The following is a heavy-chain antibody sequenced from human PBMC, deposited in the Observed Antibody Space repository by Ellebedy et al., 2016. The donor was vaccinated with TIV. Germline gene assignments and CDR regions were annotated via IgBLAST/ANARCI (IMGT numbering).Heavy chain of an antibody. Sequence: PGGSLRLSCADSGFIFSSYSMNWVRQAPGKGLEWVSSISSSSRTIYYADSVKGRFTISRDNAKNSLYLQMNSLRAEDTAVYYCASLGVRYCSGGSCYEASDYWGQGTLVTVSS. V-gene: IGHV3-48*04. J-gene: IGHJ4*02. CDR3: ASLGVRYCSGGSCYEASDY. CDR1: GFIFSSYS. CDR2: ISSSSRTI. D-gene: IGHD2-15*01.